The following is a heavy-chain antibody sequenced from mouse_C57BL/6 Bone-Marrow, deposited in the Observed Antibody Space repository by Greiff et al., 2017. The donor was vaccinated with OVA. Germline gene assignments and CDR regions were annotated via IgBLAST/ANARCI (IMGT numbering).Heavy chain of an antibody. CDR1: GYTFTSYW. Sequence: QVQLQQPGAELVMPGASVKLSCKASGYTFTSYWMHWVKQRPGQGLEWIGEIDPSDSYTNYNQKFKGKSTLTVDKSSSTAYMQLSSLTSEDSAVYYCSSSYYYGRSDDYAMDYWGQGTSVTVSS. D-gene: IGHD1-1*01. J-gene: IGHJ4*01. CDR3: SSSYYYGRSDDYAMDY. CDR2: IDPSDSYT. V-gene: IGHV1-69*01.